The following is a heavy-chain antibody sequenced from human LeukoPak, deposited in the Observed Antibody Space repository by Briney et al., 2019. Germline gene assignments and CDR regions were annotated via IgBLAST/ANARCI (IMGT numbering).Heavy chain of an antibody. V-gene: IGHV3-23*01. D-gene: IGHD6-19*01. J-gene: IGHJ4*02. CDR1: GFTFSSYA. Sequence: GGSLRLSCAASGFTFSSYAMSWVRQAPGKGLEWVSAISGSGGSTYYADSVKGRFTISRDNSKNTLYVQMNSLRLEDTAVYYCARGYSSGWFDYWGQGTLVTVSS. CDR3: ARGYSSGWFDY. CDR2: ISGSGGST.